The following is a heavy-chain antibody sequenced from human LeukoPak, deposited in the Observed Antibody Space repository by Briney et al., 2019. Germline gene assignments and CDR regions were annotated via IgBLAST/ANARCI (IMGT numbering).Heavy chain of an antibody. Sequence: GSLVKVSCKASGGTFSSYAISWVRQAPGQGLEWMGGIIPIFGTANYAQKFQGRVTITADESTSTAYMELSSLRSEDTAVYYCARGVFEYSSSSPYYYYYYMDVWGKGTTVTVSS. J-gene: IGHJ6*03. CDR2: IIPIFGTA. CDR3: ARGVFEYSSSSPYYYYYYMDV. D-gene: IGHD6-6*01. CDR1: GGTFSSYA. V-gene: IGHV1-69*01.